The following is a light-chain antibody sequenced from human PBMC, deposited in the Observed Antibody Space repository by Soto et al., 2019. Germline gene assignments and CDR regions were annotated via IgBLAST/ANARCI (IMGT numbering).Light chain of an antibody. J-gene: IGKJ5*01. CDR2: GAS. Sequence: DIVLTQSPGTLSLSPGERATLSRRASQSVSNNYLAWYQQKPGQAPRLLIYGASTRATGIPARFSGSGSGTEFTLTISSLQSEEFAVYYCQQYNNWPITVGQGKRLEIK. CDR1: QSVSNN. V-gene: IGKV3-15*01. CDR3: QQYNNWPIT.